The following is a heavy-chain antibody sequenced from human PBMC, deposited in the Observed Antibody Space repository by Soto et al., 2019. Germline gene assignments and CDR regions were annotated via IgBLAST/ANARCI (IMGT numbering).Heavy chain of an antibody. D-gene: IGHD1-26*01. V-gene: IGHV3-21*01. CDR2: ISSSTSYI. CDR3: DRDIVGDGPKTGWLDP. J-gene: IGHJ5*02. CDR1: GFTFSSYS. Sequence: GGSLRLSCAASGFTFSSYSMNWVRQAPGKGLEWVSSISSSTSYIYYADSVKGRFTISRDNAKNSLYLQMNSLRAEDTAVYYCDRDIVGDGPKTGWLDPWGQGTLATVSS.